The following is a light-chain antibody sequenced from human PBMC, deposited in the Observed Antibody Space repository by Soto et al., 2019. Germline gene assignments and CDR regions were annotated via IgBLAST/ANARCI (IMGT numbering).Light chain of an antibody. Sequence: QSALTQPASVSGSPGQSITISCTGTSSDVGGYNYVSWYQQHPGKAPKLMIYEDTSRPSGGSHRFSGSKSGNTASLTISGLQAEDEGDYFCSSYTISGTPVFGGGTKLTVL. CDR3: SSYTISGTPV. CDR1: SSDVGGYNY. CDR2: EDT. V-gene: IGLV2-14*01. J-gene: IGLJ3*02.